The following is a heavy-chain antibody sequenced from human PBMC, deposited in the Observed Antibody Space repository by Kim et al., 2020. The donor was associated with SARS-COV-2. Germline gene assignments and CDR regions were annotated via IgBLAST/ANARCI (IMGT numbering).Heavy chain of an antibody. V-gene: IGHV3-48*01. J-gene: IGHJ4*02. Sequence: TKSYAQLVRGRFTISRDTAKNSVYLQRNSLRGEDTAVYYCSGRLDYWGQGTLVTVSS. CDR3: SGRLDY. D-gene: IGHD3-16*01. CDR2: TK.